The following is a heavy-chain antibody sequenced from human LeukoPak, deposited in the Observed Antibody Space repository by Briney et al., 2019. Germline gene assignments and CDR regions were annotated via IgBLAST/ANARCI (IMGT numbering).Heavy chain of an antibody. CDR3: ARRSSHHSHYFDY. Sequence: GGSLRLSCAASGFTFSSYEMNWVRQAPGKGLEWVSYISGSGSTIYYAGSVKGRFTLSRGNAKDSLYLQMNSLRAEDTAVYYCARRSSHHSHYFDYWGQGTLVTVSS. V-gene: IGHV3-48*03. CDR1: GFTFSSYE. D-gene: IGHD3-10*01. J-gene: IGHJ4*02. CDR2: ISGSGSTI.